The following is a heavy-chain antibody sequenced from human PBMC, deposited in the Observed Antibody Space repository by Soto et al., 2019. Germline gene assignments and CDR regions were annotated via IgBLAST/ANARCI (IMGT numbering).Heavy chain of an antibody. CDR1: GGTFSSYA. D-gene: IGHD1-26*01. CDR2: IIPIFGTA. J-gene: IGHJ6*02. Sequence: QVQLVQSGAEVKKPGPSVKVSCKASGGTFSSYAISWVRQAPGQGLEWMGGIIPIFGTANYAQKFQGRVTITADESTSTAYMELSSLRSEDTAVYYCFGGSYWGGYYYYGMDVWGQGTTVTVSS. V-gene: IGHV1-69*01. CDR3: FGGSYWGGYYYYGMDV.